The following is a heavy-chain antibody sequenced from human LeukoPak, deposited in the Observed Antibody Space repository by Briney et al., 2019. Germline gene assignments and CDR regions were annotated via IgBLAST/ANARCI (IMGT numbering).Heavy chain of an antibody. V-gene: IGHV4-4*07. CDR1: GGSLSSYY. Sequence: SETLSLTCTVSGGSLSSYYWSWIRQPAGKGLEWIGRIYTSGSTNYNPSLKSRVTMSVETSKHQFSLKLSSVTAADTAVYYCARENQRGLQSDAFDIWGQGTMVTVSS. CDR3: ARENQRGLQSDAFDI. J-gene: IGHJ3*02. CDR2: IYTSGST. D-gene: IGHD5-24*01.